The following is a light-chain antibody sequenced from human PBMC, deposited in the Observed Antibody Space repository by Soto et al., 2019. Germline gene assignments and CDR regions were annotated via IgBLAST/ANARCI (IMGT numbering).Light chain of an antibody. CDR3: AAWDDSLNGVV. J-gene: IGLJ2*01. CDR1: SSNIGSHT. Sequence: QSVLTQPPSASGTPGQTIAISCSGGSSNIGSHTVNWYQQLPGTAPRLLIYSNTQRPSGAPDRFYGSKSGTSASLAISGLQSEYEGDYYCAAWDDSLNGVVCGGGTKHTVL. CDR2: SNT. V-gene: IGLV1-44*01.